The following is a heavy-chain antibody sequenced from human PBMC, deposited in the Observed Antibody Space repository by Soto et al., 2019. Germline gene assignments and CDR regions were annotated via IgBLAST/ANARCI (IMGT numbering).Heavy chain of an antibody. CDR2: ISGSGNRT. CDR1: GFTLSSYA. CDR3: ANRNDYGSGSYFPFDH. V-gene: IGHV3-23*01. D-gene: IGHD3-10*01. Sequence: EVQLLESGGGLVQPGGSLRLSCAASGFTLSSYAMSWVRQAPGKGLEWVSAISGSGNRTFHADSVKGRFTISRDNSKNTLYLQVSSLRAEDTAVYYCANRNDYGSGSYFPFDHWGQGTLVTVSS. J-gene: IGHJ4*02.